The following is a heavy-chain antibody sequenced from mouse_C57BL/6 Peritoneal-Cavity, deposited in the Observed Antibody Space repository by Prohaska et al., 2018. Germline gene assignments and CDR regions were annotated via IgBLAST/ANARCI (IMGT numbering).Heavy chain of an antibody. CDR1: GFTFSGFW. J-gene: IGHJ1*03. CDR2: INYECSAI. D-gene: IGHD2-1*01. V-gene: IGHV11-2*01. CDR3: MRYGNYWYFDV. Sequence: EVQLLETGGGLVQPGGSRGLSCEGSGFTFSGFWMRWVRQTPGKTLEWIGDINYECSAINYAPSIKDRFTICRYNDKSTLYLQMSNVRSEDTATYFCMRYGNYWYFDVWGTGTTVTVSS.